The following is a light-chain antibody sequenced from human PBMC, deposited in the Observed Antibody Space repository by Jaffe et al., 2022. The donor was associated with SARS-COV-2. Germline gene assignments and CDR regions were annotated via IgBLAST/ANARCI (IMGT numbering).Light chain of an antibody. Sequence: QSALTQPASVSGSPGQSITISCTGTSSDVGGYNYVSWYQQHPGKAPKLMIYDVSNRPSGVSNRFSGSKSGNTASLTISGLQAEDEADYWCSSYTSSNTVVFGGGTKLTVL. J-gene: IGLJ2*01. V-gene: IGLV2-14*01. CDR3: SSYTSSNTVV. CDR1: SSDVGGYNY. CDR2: DVS.